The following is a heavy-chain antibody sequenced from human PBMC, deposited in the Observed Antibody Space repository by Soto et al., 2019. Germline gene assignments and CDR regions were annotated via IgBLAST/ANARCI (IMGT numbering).Heavy chain of an antibody. J-gene: IGHJ4*01. V-gene: IGHV4-59*02. CDR2: VYYSAST. D-gene: IGHD6-13*01. CDR1: GDSVHSYY. CDR3: GRPEPSGIQCFD. Sequence: PSETLSLTGTVTGDSVHSYYCSWMRQPPWKGLACMGYVYYSASTNYNPSLKSRVTISVDTSKNQISLRVKSVTAADTAVYYCGRPEPSGIQCFD.